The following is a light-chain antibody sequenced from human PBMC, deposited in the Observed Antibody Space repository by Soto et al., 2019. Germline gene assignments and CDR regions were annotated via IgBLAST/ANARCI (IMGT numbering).Light chain of an antibody. CDR2: DSS. CDR1: QSISSY. J-gene: IGKJ4*01. CDR3: QQYVDSPET. V-gene: IGKV3-20*01. Sequence: EIVLTQSPGTLSLSPGERATLSCRASQSISSYVAWYRQKPGQAPRVLIYDSSSRATGVPDRFSGSGSGTDFTLTISRLEPEDFAVYYCQQYVDSPETFGGGTKVDIK.